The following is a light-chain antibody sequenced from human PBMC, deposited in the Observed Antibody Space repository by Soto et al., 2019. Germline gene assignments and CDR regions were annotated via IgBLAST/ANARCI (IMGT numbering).Light chain of an antibody. CDR1: QSVSSN. Sequence: IVRTQSPATLSVSPGERATLSCRASQSVSSNLAWYQQKPGQAPRLLIYGASSRATDIPARFSGSGSGTEFTLTLNSLQSEDFAVYYCQQYNNWRGPFGQGTKVEIK. CDR2: GAS. J-gene: IGKJ1*01. CDR3: QQYNNWRGP. V-gene: IGKV3-15*01.